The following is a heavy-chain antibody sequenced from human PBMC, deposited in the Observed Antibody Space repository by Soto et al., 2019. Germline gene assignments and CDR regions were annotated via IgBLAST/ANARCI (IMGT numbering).Heavy chain of an antibody. Sequence: QVQLVQSGAEVKKPGASVKVSCKASGYIFTNYAMHWVRQAPGQRLEWMGWINTGNGNTKYSQKFQGRVTITRDTSASTAYMELSSLRSKDTAVYYCENSSLGALQRGWFDPWGQGTLVTVSS. CDR3: ENSSLGALQRGWFDP. J-gene: IGHJ5*02. CDR2: INTGNGNT. CDR1: GYIFTNYA. V-gene: IGHV1-3*04. D-gene: IGHD3-10*01.